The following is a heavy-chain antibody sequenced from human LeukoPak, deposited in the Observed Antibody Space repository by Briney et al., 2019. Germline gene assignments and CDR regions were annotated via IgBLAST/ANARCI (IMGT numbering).Heavy chain of an antibody. Sequence: GGSLSLSCAASGFTFSSYAMHWVRQAPGKGLEWVALISYDGSNKYYADSVKGRFTISRDKSKNTLYLQMNSLTAEDTAVYYCASGVTYSSGWKGYFDYWGQGTLATVSS. CDR1: GFTFSSYA. D-gene: IGHD6-19*01. V-gene: IGHV3-30-3*01. J-gene: IGHJ4*02. CDR3: ASGVTYSSGWKGYFDY. CDR2: ISYDGSNK.